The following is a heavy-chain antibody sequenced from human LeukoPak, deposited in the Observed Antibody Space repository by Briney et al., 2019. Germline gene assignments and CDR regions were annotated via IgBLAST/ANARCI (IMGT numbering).Heavy chain of an antibody. D-gene: IGHD2-21*02. V-gene: IGHV4-4*02. CDR2: ILRSGST. J-gene: IGHJ4*02. CDR3: ATYGDFPYCFHY. CDR1: GGSVSNGNW. Sequence: SETLSLTCAVTGGSVSNGNWWTWVRQPPGKGLEWIGEILRSGSTHYSPSLKSRVTISVDKSKNQFSLKLSSVTAADTAEYYCATYGDFPYCFHYWGQGTLVTVSS.